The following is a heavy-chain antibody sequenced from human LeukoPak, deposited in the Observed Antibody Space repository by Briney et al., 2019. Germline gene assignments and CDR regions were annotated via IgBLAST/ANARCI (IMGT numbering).Heavy chain of an antibody. D-gene: IGHD2-2*01. V-gene: IGHV1-2*02. Sequence: ASVKVSCKASGYPFTGYYLHWVRQAPGQGLGWMGWINPNSGFTNYAQKFQGRVTMTRDTSISTAYMELSRLRSDDTAVYYCARLADCSSSSCRSFDYWGQGTLVTVPS. CDR1: GYPFTGYY. CDR2: INPNSGFT. CDR3: ARLADCSSSSCRSFDY. J-gene: IGHJ4*02.